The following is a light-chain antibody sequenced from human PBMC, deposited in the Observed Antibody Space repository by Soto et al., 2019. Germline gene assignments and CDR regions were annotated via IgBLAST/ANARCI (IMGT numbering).Light chain of an antibody. J-gene: IGKJ5*01. CDR3: QQYGSSPLT. V-gene: IGKV3-20*01. CDR1: QRISSTF. Sequence: EIVLTQSPATLSLSPGERATLSCRASQRISSTFLAWYQQKPGQAPRPLIYGATTRAAGIPDRFSGSGSGTDFTLTISRLESEDFAVYYCQQYGSSPLTFGQGTRLEIK. CDR2: GAT.